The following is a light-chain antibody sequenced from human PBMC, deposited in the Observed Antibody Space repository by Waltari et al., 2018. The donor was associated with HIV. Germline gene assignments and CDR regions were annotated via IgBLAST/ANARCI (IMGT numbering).Light chain of an antibody. V-gene: IGLV3-25*03. Sequence: SYELTQPPSVSVSPGQTAKITCSGLDDRLGAWYQLKPGQAPSMIIFRDGQRPSWIPAGFSGSRSGARLTWTISGVQDDDEAEYVCQSTVGTGTTIFGAGTLLTVL. J-gene: IGLJ2*01. CDR2: RDG. CDR1: LDDRL. CDR3: QSTVGTGTTI.